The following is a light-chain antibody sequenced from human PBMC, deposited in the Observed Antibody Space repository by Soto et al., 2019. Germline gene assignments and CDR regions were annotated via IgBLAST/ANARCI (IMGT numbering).Light chain of an antibody. J-gene: IGLJ2*01. CDR2: DVN. V-gene: IGLV2-14*03. CDR3: TSWTTSTTMI. CDR1: NSDIGTYNF. Sequence: QSALTQPVSVSGSPGQSITISFTGTNSDIGTYNFVSSYQQHPGKAPKLMLYDVNIRPSGVSNRFSGSKSGNTASLTISGLQAEDEADYYCTSWTTSTTMIFGGGTKLTVL.